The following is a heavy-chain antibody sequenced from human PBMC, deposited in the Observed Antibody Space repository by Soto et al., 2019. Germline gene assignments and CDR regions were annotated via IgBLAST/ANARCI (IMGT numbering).Heavy chain of an antibody. V-gene: IGHV3-9*01. D-gene: IGHD1-1*01. CDR2: ITLNSANT. CDR3: AKDLRTRWILGNFDS. CDR1: GERVYIYV. Sequence: SRASCGERVYIYVMDAVRKNKGKCLEWVSGITLNSANTAYAQSVKGRFTISRHNAKNSLYLQMNSLRAEDTAFYFCAKDLRTRWILGNFDSLGQRTLV. J-gene: IGHJ4*02.